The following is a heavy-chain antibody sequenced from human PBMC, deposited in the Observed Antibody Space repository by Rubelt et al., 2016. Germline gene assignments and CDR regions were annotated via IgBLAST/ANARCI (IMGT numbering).Heavy chain of an antibody. Sequence: QLQLQESGPGLVRPSETLSLICSVSGDSIKSGTHYWGWIRQPPGKSLEWIGTVYSSGGTYYNPSLKSRVTMVEDTSANQCPLRRSSVTAADKALYYCAGHMGQWLVRSDAFDMWGQGTMVTVSS. V-gene: IGHV4-39*01. CDR2: VYSSGGT. CDR1: GDSIKSGTHY. D-gene: IGHD6-19*01. J-gene: IGHJ3*02. CDR3: AGHMGQWLVRSDAFDM.